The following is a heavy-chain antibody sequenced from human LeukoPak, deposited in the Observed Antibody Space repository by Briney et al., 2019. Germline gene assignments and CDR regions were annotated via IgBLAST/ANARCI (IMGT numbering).Heavy chain of an antibody. D-gene: IGHD2-2*02. J-gene: IGHJ4*02. V-gene: IGHV3-23*01. CDR3: AKDECSSTSCYTGMFDY. Sequence: GGSLRLSCAASGFTFSSYAMSWVRQAPGKGLEWVSAISGSGAGTYYADSVKGRFTISRDNSKNTLYLQMNSLRAEDTAVYYCAKDECSSTSCYTGMFDYWGQGTLVTVSS. CDR2: ISGSGAGT. CDR1: GFTFSSYA.